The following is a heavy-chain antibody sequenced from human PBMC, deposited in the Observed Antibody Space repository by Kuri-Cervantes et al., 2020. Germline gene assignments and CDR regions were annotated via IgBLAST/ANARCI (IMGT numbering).Heavy chain of an antibody. Sequence: GESLKISCSASGFTFSNFGMHWVRQAPGKGLQWVAFIRYDGIDIYYADSVKGRFTISRDNAKNFLYLQISSLRAEDTALYYCARDIGLEPEGLDYWGQGTLVTVSS. J-gene: IGHJ4*02. CDR1: GFTFSNFG. CDR2: IRYDGIDI. CDR3: ARDIGLEPEGLDY. D-gene: IGHD1-1*01. V-gene: IGHV3-30*02.